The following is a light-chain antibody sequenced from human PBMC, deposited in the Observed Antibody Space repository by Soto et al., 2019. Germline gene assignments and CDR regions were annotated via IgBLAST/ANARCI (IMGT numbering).Light chain of an antibody. CDR3: QHYNNLPLT. V-gene: IGKV3-15*01. Sequence: EIVMTQSPATLSVSPGEGATLSCRASQSVRSDLAWYQHKPGLAPRLLIYGVSTRATGIPVRFSGSGSGTEFTLSISSLQPEDSAIYYCQHYNNLPLTFGGGTKVDIK. CDR2: GVS. CDR1: QSVRSD. J-gene: IGKJ4*01.